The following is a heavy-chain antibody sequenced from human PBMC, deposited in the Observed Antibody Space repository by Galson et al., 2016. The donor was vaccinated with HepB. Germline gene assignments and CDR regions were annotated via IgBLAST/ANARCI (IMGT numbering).Heavy chain of an antibody. J-gene: IGHJ2*01. CDR3: VRYLGCWYFDI. D-gene: IGHD3-9*01. V-gene: IGHV5-51*01. Sequence: QSGAEVKKPGESLTISCEASGYSFTSNWIAWVRQLPGKGLEWMGFVYPGDSDTRYSPPFEGQVTISADRSISTAYLHWSSLKASDTAVYFCVRYLGCWYFDIWGRGTLVTVSS. CDR1: GYSFTSNW. CDR2: VYPGDSDT.